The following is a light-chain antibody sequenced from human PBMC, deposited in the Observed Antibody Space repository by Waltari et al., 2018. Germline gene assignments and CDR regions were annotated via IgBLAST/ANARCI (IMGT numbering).Light chain of an antibody. Sequence: EIVLTQSPATLSLSPGERATLSCRASQCVSSYLAWYQHNPGQAPRLLNYDASNRATGIPVRFSGSGCGTDFTLTISSLEPEDFAVYYCQQRSNWPPRYTFGQGTKLEIK. CDR2: DAS. CDR1: QCVSSY. J-gene: IGKJ2*01. V-gene: IGKV3-11*01. CDR3: QQRSNWPPRYT.